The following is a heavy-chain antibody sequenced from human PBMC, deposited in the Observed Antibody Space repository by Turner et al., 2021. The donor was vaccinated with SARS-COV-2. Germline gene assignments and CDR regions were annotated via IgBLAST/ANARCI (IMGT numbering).Heavy chain of an antibody. D-gene: IGHD3-10*01. J-gene: IGHJ2*01. CDR1: GFTFSSYD. CDR3: ARVDYYYGSGRRTYWYFDL. CDR2: IGTAGDT. Sequence: EVPLVESGCGLVQPGGSLRLSFSASGFTFSSYDMHWVRQATGKGLEWVSVIGTAGDTYDPGSVKGRFTISRENAKNSLFLQMNRLRAVDTAVYYCARVDYYYGSGRRTYWYFDLWGRGTLVTVSS. V-gene: IGHV3-13*04.